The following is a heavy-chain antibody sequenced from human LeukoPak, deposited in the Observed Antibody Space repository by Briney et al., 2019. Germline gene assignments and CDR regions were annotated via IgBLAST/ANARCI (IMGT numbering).Heavy chain of an antibody. CDR2: ISWNSGSI. CDR1: GFTFDDYA. D-gene: IGHD1-20*01. J-gene: IGHJ4*02. CDR3: AKDALLGRYNWNDGGYFDY. V-gene: IGHV3-9*01. Sequence: PGGSLRLSCAASGFTFDDYAMHWVRQAPGKGLEWVSGISWNSGSIGYADSVKGRFTISRDNAKNSLYLQMNSLRAEDTALYYCAKDALLGRYNWNDGGYFDYWGQGTLVTVSS.